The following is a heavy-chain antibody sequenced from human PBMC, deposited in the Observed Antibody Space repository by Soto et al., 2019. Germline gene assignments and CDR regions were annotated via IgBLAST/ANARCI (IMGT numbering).Heavy chain of an antibody. CDR2: ISGSGGHT. CDR1: GCSFFSYA. J-gene: IGHJ5*02. V-gene: IGHV3-23*01. D-gene: IGHD2-8*01. Sequence: GGTLSLSCTGAGCSFFSYAMSWVRQAPGKGLEWVSTISGSGGHTYYADSVKGRFVVSRDNDKNTVYLHMSSLTGEDTAVYFCAKIEMGWFAHWGQGTQVTVSS. CDR3: AKIEMGWFAH.